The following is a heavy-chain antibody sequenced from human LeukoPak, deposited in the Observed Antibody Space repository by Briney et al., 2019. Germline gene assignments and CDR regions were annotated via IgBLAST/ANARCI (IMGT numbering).Heavy chain of an antibody. D-gene: IGHD3-22*01. CDR1: GFTYSTYG. Sequence: GGSLRLSCAASGFTYSTYGMNWVRQAPGKGLEWVSSISGSGTIKLYADSVQGRFTISRDNSKNTLYLQMNSLRAEDTAVYYCARDHYYDSSGYYYWYYFDYWGQGTLVTVSS. CDR2: ISGSGTIK. CDR3: ARDHYYDSSGYYYWYYFDY. V-gene: IGHV3-23*01. J-gene: IGHJ4*02.